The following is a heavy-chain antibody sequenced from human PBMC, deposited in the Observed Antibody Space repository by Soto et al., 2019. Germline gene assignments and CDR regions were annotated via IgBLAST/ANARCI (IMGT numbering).Heavy chain of an antibody. V-gene: IGHV4-34*01. CDR3: SRARGGRFDY. D-gene: IGHD2-15*01. J-gene: IGHJ4*02. CDR2: INHSGST. Sequence: NLSETLSLTCPVYGGPFSGYYWSCIRQPPGKGLEWIGEINHSGSTNYNPSLKRRVTISVDTSKNQFSLKLSSVTAAYPAVYYWSRARGGRFDYWGQGTLVSDSS. CDR1: GGPFSGYY.